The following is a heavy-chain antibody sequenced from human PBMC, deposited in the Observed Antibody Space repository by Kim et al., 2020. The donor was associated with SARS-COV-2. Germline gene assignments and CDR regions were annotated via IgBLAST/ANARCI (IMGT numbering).Heavy chain of an antibody. V-gene: IGHV3-30*13. D-gene: IGHD1-26*01. Sequence: APSVKGRLTTSRDNSTHSLYLRMDSLRAEDTAVYYCAIHGGGSYRGAFDIWGQGTMVTVSS. J-gene: IGHJ3*02. CDR3: AIHGGGSYRGAFDI.